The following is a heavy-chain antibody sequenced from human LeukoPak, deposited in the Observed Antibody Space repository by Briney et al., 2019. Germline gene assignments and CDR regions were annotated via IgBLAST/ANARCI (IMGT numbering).Heavy chain of an antibody. CDR1: GGSISSGGYY. Sequence: SQTLSLTCTVSGGSISSGGYYWSWIRQPPGKGLEWIGYIYHSGSTYYNPSLKSRVTISVDRSKNQFSLKLSSVTAADTAVYYCAKVGPDFWSGYLVYWGQGTLVTVSS. CDR2: IYHSGST. CDR3: AKVGPDFWSGYLVY. D-gene: IGHD3-3*01. V-gene: IGHV4-30-2*01. J-gene: IGHJ4*02.